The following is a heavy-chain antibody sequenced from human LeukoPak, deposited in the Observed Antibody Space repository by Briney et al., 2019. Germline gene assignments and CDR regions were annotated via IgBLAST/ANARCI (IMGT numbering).Heavy chain of an antibody. Sequence: PGGALRLSCSASGFTFNSYWMDWVRQAPGKVLVWVSRINPDGITASYADSVKGRFTISRDNAKTTMYLQMDSLRAEDTSVYYCARCRASEDSSSRYAYWGQGALVTVSS. D-gene: IGHD6-25*01. CDR1: GFTFNSYW. CDR3: ARCRASEDSSSRYAY. CDR2: INPDGITA. J-gene: IGHJ4*02. V-gene: IGHV3-74*01.